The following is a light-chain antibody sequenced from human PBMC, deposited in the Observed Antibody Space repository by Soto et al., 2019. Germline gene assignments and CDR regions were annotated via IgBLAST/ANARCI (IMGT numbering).Light chain of an antibody. CDR3: QQYNSYSIT. CDR1: QSISSW. CDR2: KAS. Sequence: DIQMTQSPSTLSASVGDRVTITCRASQSISSWLAWYQQKPGKAPKLLIYKASSLESGVPSRFSGSGSGTEFTLTTSSQQPEDFATYYCQQYNSYSITFGQGTRLEIK. J-gene: IGKJ5*01. V-gene: IGKV1-5*03.